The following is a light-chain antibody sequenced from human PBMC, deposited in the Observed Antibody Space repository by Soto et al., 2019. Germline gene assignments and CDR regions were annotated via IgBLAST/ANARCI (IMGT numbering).Light chain of an antibody. CDR1: QGIRSA. Sequence: DIRVTQSPSALSASVGDRVTITCRASQGIRSALGWYQQKPGKAPKVLMYAASTLQSGVPSRFSGSGSGTDFTLTISSLQPEDSATYYCQQLNSTSLTFGGGTKVDIK. J-gene: IGKJ4*01. CDR3: QQLNSTSLT. CDR2: AAS. V-gene: IGKV1-17*01.